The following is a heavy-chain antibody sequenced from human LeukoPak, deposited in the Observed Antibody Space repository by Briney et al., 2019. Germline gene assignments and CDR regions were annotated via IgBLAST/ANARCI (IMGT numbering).Heavy chain of an antibody. CDR1: GESVSSNNAA. CDR2: TYYRSKLFN. CDR3: AREYLGGYLIY. J-gene: IGHJ4*02. V-gene: IGHV6-1*01. Sequence: SQTLSLTCAISGESVSSNNAAWTWIRQSPSRGLEWLGRTYYRSKLFNNYAVSVKSLITINPDTSKNQFFLQLNSVAPEDTAVYYCAREYLGGYLIYWGQGTLVTVSS. D-gene: IGHD3-16*02.